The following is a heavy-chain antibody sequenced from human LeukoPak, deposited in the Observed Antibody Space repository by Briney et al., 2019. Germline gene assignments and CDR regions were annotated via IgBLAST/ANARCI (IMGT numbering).Heavy chain of an antibody. J-gene: IGHJ4*02. Sequence: GGSLRLSCVASGFTFSSYWMSWVRQAPGKGLEWVANIKQDGSEKYYVDSVKGRFTISRDNAKNSLYLQMNSLRAEDTAVYYCARDSTMPLDYWGQGTLVTVSS. V-gene: IGHV3-7*01. D-gene: IGHD2-2*01. CDR1: GFTFSSYW. CDR2: IKQDGSEK. CDR3: ARDSTMPLDY.